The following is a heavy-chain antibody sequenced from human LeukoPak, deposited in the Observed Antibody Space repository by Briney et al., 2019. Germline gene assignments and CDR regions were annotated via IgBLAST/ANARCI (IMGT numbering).Heavy chain of an antibody. CDR2: ISSSGSTI. CDR1: GFAFSSYE. CDR3: ARPIFTAMLTPAY. D-gene: IGHD5-18*01. V-gene: IGHV3-48*03. Sequence: GGSLRLSCAASGFAFSSYEMNWVRQAPGKGLEWVSYISSSGSTIYYADSVKGRFSISRDNAKNSLYLQMNSLRAEDTAVYYCARPIFTAMLTPAYWGQGTLVTVSS. J-gene: IGHJ4*02.